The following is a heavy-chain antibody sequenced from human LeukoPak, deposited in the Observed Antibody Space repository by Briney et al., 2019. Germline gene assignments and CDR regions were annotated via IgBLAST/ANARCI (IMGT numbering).Heavy chain of an antibody. V-gene: IGHV3-48*02. CDR2: ISSSSSTI. CDR3: AREYGGSYFINNWFDP. Sequence: SGGSLRLSCAASGFTYSSYSMNWVRQAPGKVLEWVSYISSSSSTIYYADSVKGRFTISRDNAKNSLYLQMNSLRDEDTAVYYCAREYGGSYFINNWFDPWGQGTLVTVSS. CDR1: GFTYSSYS. J-gene: IGHJ5*02. D-gene: IGHD1-26*01.